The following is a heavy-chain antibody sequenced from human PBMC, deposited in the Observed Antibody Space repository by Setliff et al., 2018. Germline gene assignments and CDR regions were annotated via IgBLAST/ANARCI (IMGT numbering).Heavy chain of an antibody. CDR2: IYYSGST. V-gene: IGHV4-59*11. Sequence: SETLSLTCTVSGGSISSHYWSWIQQPPGKGLEWIGYIYYSGSTNYNPSLKSRVTISVDTSKNQFSLRLSSVTAADTAVYYCARWTYYGSGSLLKLYYYMDVWGKGTTVTVS. CDR1: GGSISSHY. J-gene: IGHJ6*03. CDR3: ARWTYYGSGSLLKLYYYMDV. D-gene: IGHD3-10*01.